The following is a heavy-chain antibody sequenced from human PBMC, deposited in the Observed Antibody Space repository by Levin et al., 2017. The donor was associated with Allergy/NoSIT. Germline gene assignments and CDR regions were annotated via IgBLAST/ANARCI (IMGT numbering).Heavy chain of an antibody. Sequence: GGSLRLSCAASGFTFSSYAMSWVRQAPGKGLEWVSAINDGGVTTYYADSVKGRFTISRDNSKNTLYLQMNSLRAEDTAVYYCAKDRASGSRDWYDFDYWGQGTLVTVSS. CDR1: GFTFSSYA. D-gene: IGHD3/OR15-3a*01. J-gene: IGHJ4*02. V-gene: IGHV3-23*01. CDR2: INDGGVTT. CDR3: AKDRASGSRDWYDFDY.